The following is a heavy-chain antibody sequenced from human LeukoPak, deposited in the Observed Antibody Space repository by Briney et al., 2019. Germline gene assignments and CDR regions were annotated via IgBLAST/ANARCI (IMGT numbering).Heavy chain of an antibody. J-gene: IGHJ3*02. Sequence: GGSLRLSCAASGFTFSSYWMHWVRQAPGKGLVWVSRINSDGSSTSYADSVKGRFTISRDNAKNTLYLQMSSLRAEDTAVYYCAREREPTGAFDIWGQGTMVTVSS. CDR3: AREREPTGAFDI. V-gene: IGHV3-74*01. CDR1: GFTFSSYW. CDR2: INSDGSST.